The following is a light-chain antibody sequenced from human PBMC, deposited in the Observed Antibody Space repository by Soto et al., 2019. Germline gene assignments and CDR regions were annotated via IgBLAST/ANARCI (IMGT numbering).Light chain of an antibody. CDR1: QSISSS. CDR3: QQSYTAPSIT. V-gene: IGKV1-39*01. Sequence: DVQMTQSPSTLFRSVGDRITITCRASQSISSSLNWYQQKSGKAPNLLIYGVSRLQGGVPSRFSGSGSGTDFTLSISSLQPEDFATYYCQQSYTAPSITFGQGTRLEIK. J-gene: IGKJ5*01. CDR2: GVS.